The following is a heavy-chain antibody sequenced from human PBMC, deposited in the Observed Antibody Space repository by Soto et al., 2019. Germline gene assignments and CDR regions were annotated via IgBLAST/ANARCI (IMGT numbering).Heavy chain of an antibody. J-gene: IGHJ6*02. CDR1: GFTFSSYA. CDR3: AKDLTRSSSSNYYYYGMDV. D-gene: IGHD6-6*01. V-gene: IGHV3-23*01. Sequence: GGSLRLSCAASGFTFSSYAMSWVRQAPGKGLEWVSAISGSGGSTYYADSVKGRFTISRDNSKNTLYLQMNSLRAEDTAVYYCAKDLTRSSSSNYYYYGMDVWGQRTTVTVSS. CDR2: ISGSGGST.